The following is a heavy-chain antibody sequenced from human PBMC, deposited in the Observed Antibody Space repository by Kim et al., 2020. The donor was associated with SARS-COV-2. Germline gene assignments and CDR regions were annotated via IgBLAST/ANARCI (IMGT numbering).Heavy chain of an antibody. V-gene: IGHV3-23*01. Sequence: GGSLRLSCVASGFTFSTSPMGWVRQAPGKGLEWVSRISWDGTRTYYADSVKGRVTMSSDKSKKMLYLHMNSLRVEDTAVYYCAKGVINSGFDYWGQGTQGTVSS. CDR2: ISWDGTRT. CDR1: GFTFSTSP. D-gene: IGHD1-26*01. J-gene: IGHJ4*02. CDR3: AKGVINSGFDY.